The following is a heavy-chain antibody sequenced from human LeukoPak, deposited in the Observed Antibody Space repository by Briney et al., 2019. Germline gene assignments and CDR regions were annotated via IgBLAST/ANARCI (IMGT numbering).Heavy chain of an antibody. CDR1: GFTFSSYS. CDR2: ISSSSNYI. CDR3: ARATTRSGTVDY. D-gene: IGHD1-14*01. Sequence: PGGSLRLSCAASGFTFSSYSMNWVRQAPGKGLEWVSSISSSSNYIYYADSVKGRFTISRDNAKNSLYLQMTNERAEDTAVYYCARATTRSGTVDYWGQGALVTVSS. J-gene: IGHJ4*02. V-gene: IGHV3-21*01.